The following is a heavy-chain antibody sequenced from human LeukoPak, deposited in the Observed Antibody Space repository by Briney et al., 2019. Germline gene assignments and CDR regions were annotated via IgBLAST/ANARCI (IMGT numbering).Heavy chain of an antibody. Sequence: SETLSLTCTVSGGSISSYYWSWIRQPAGKGLEWIGRIYTSGSTNYNPSLKSRVAMSVDTSKNQFSLKLSSVTAADTAVYYCARDRSRTSFYYYYYYMDVWGKGTTVTVSS. J-gene: IGHJ6*03. V-gene: IGHV4-4*07. CDR3: ARDRSRTSFYYYYYYMDV. D-gene: IGHD1-14*01. CDR1: GGSISSYY. CDR2: IYTSGST.